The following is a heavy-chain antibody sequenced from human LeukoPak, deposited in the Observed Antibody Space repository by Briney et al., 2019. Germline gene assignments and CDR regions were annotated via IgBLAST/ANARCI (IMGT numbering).Heavy chain of an antibody. V-gene: IGHV1-2*02. J-gene: IGHJ4*02. CDR1: GYTFTGYY. D-gene: IGHD1-1*01. Sequence: ASVKVSCKASGYTFTGYYIHWVRQAPGQGLEWMGWINPNSGGTNYAQKFQSRVTMTRDTSISTAYMELSRLRSDDTAVYCCARVGATGTTSPFDYWGQGTLVTVSS. CDR3: ARVGATGTTSPFDY. CDR2: INPNSGGT.